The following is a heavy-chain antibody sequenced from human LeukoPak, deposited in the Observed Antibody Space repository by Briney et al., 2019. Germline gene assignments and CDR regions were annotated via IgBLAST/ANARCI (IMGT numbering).Heavy chain of an antibody. CDR1: GYTFTSYD. D-gene: IGHD6-13*01. CDR2: MNPNSGNT. Sequence: ASVKVSCKASGYTFTSYDINWVRQATGQGLEWMGWMNPNSGNTGYAQKFQGRVTMTRNTSVSTAYMELSSLRSEDTAVYYCARALRYSNSLLPVGYWGQGTLVTVSS. V-gene: IGHV1-8*01. J-gene: IGHJ4*02. CDR3: ARALRYSNSLLPVGY.